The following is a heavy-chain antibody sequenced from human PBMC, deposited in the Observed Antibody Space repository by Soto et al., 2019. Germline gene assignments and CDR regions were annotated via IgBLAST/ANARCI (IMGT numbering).Heavy chain of an antibody. Sequence: PGGSLRLSCAAFGFTFNNYGMHWVRQAPGKGLELVAFSSYDGSDNYYADSVKGRFTISRDKARSTLLLQVNGLRPEDSAVYYCARGLTPDRNWFDPWGHGTLVTVSS. V-gene: IGHV3-30*03. CDR3: ARGLTPDRNWFDP. J-gene: IGHJ5*02. CDR1: GFTFNNYG. CDR2: SSYDGSDN.